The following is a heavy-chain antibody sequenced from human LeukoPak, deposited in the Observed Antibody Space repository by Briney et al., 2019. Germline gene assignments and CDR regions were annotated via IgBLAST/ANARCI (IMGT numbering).Heavy chain of an antibody. CDR2: IKQDGSER. V-gene: IGHV3-7*03. D-gene: IGHD6-19*01. CDR3: AKQGSSGWWGNYFDY. Sequence: GGSLRLSCAASGFTFSSYWMSWVRQAPGKGLEWVANIKQDGSERYYVDSVKGRFTISRDNAKNSLYLQMNSLRAEDTAVYYCAKQGSSGWWGNYFDYWGQGTLVTVSS. J-gene: IGHJ4*02. CDR1: GFTFSSYW.